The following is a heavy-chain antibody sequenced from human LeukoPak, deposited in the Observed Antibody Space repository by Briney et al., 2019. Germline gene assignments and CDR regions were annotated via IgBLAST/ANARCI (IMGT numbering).Heavy chain of an antibody. CDR2: ISGYNGNT. CDR1: SYSFTRYG. J-gene: IGHJ4*02. D-gene: IGHD5-12*01. Sequence: GASVKVSCKASSYSFTRYGISWVRQAPGQGLEWMGWISGYNGNTNYAQKFLGRVSMTADTSTSTAHMELRSLTSDDTAVYYCASSGRGTYYYFDLWGLGTLVTVSS. CDR3: ASSGRGTYYYFDL. V-gene: IGHV1-18*01.